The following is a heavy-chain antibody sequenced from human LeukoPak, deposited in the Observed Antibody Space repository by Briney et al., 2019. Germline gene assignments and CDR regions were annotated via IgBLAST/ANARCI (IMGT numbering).Heavy chain of an antibody. CDR3: ARGTEVGPEGDYGKNSGGFDY. CDR1: GFTFSSYG. Sequence: GRSLRLSCAASGFTFSSYGMHWVRQAPGKGLEWVAVIWYDGSNKYYADSVKGRFTISRDNSKNTVYLQMNSLRAEDTAVYYCARGTEVGPEGDYGKNSGGFDYWGQGTLVTVSS. V-gene: IGHV3-33*01. CDR2: IWYDGSNK. D-gene: IGHD4-17*01. J-gene: IGHJ4*02.